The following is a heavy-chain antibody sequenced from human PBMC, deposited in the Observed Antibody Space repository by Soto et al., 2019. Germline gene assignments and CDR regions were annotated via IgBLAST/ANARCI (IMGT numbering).Heavy chain of an antibody. J-gene: IGHJ6*01. CDR3: ARDRVLVTMVRGVHPDYYYYGM. D-gene: IGHD3-10*01. V-gene: IGHV1-46*01. Sequence: ASVKVSCKASGYTFTSYYMHWVRQAPGQGLEWMGIINPSGGSTSYAHKFQGRVTMTRDTXTSTVYMELSSLRSEDTAVYYCARDRVLVTMVRGVHPDYYYYGM. CDR2: INPSGGST. CDR1: GYTFTSYY.